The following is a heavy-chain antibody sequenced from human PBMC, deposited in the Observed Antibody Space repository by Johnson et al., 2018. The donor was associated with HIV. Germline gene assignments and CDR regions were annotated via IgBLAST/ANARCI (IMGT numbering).Heavy chain of an antibody. D-gene: IGHD3-3*01. V-gene: IGHV3-66*02. CDR3: VRGPLYDLWRGEAFDI. Sequence: VQLVESGGGLVQPGGSLRLSCAASGFTVSSNYMSWVRQAPGKGLEWVSVIYSGGSTYYADSVKGRFTISRDNSKNTLYLQMNSLRVEDTAMYYCVRGPLYDLWRGEAFDIWGQGTMVTVSS. CDR1: GFTVSSNY. J-gene: IGHJ3*02. CDR2: IYSGGST.